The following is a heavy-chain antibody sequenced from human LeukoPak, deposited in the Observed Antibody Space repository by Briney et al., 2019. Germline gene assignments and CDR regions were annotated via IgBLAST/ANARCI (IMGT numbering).Heavy chain of an antibody. D-gene: IGHD3-22*01. J-gene: IGHJ5*02. CDR3: ARSYYDSSGYSDWFDP. V-gene: IGHV4-34*01. CDR2: INHSGST. CDR1: GGSFSGYY. Sequence: PSETLSLTCAVYGGSFSGYYWSWIRQPPGKGLEWIGEINHSGSTNYNPSLKSRVTISVDTSKNQFSLKLSSVTAADTAVYYCARSYYDSSGYSDWFDPWGQGTLVTVSS.